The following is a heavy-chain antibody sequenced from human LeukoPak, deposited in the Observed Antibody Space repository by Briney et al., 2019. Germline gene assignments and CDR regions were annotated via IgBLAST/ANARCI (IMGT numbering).Heavy chain of an antibody. V-gene: IGHV4-59*01. CDR1: GGSISSYY. CDR2: IYYSWST. D-gene: IGHD3-22*01. Sequence: SETLSLTCTVSGGSISSYYWSWIRQPPGKGLKWIGYIYYSWSTNYNPSLKSRVTISVDTSKNQFSLKLSSVTAADTAVYYCARDNRDYYDSSGYYDYWGQGTLVTVSS. CDR3: ARDNRDYYDSSGYYDY. J-gene: IGHJ4*02.